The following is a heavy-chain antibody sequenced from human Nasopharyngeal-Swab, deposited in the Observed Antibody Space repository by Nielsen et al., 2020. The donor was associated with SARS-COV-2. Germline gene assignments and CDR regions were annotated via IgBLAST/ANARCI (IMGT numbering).Heavy chain of an antibody. V-gene: IGHV1-69*13. J-gene: IGHJ5*02. CDR1: GYTFTSYG. CDR2: IIPIFGTA. Sequence: SVKVSCKASGYTFTSYGISWVRQAPGQGLEWMGGIIPIFGTANYAQKFQGRVTITADESTSTAYMELSSLRSEDTAVYYCARDPPAITMVRGVSGWFDPWGQGTLVTVSS. D-gene: IGHD3-10*01. CDR3: ARDPPAITMVRGVSGWFDP.